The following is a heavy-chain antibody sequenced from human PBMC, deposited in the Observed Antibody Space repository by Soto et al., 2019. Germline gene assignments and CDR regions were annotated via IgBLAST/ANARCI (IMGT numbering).Heavy chain of an antibody. D-gene: IGHD3-22*01. J-gene: IGHJ4*02. CDR2: IYYSGST. CDR3: ARLGGYYQAFDQ. CDR1: GGSISSYY. V-gene: IGHV4-59*08. Sequence: XXTLSLACTVSGGSISSYYGCWFRQPPGKGLEWIGYIYYSGSTTYHPSLKSRVTISVDTSKNQFSLNLTSVTAADTAVYYCARLGGYYQAFDQWGQGSLVT.